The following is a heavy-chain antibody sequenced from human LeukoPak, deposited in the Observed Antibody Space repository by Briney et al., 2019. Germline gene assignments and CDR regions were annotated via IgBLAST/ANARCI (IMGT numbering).Heavy chain of an antibody. CDR2: ISYDGSTK. V-gene: IGHV3-30*18. D-gene: IGHD2-2*01. Sequence: GGSLRLSCAASGFTFSSYAMHWVRQAPGKGLEWVAVISYDGSTKYYADSVKGRFTISRDNSQNTIYLQMNSLRAEDTAVYYCANSPYCSSTSCYGGLDPWGQGTLVTASS. CDR3: ANSPYCSSTSCYGGLDP. CDR1: GFTFSSYA. J-gene: IGHJ5*02.